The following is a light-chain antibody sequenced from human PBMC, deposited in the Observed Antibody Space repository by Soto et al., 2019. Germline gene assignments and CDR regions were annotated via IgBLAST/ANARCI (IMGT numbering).Light chain of an antibody. CDR2: QAS. Sequence: DIQMTQSPSTLYASVGDRVTITCRASQSGTRWLAWYHQKPGTAPKLLIYQASTLQSGVPSRFSGSGSGTEFTLPITSLQPDDFAPYYCQHYDPNSPTWSFGQGTKV. CDR1: QSGTRW. CDR3: QHYDPNSPTWS. J-gene: IGKJ1*01. V-gene: IGKV1-5*03.